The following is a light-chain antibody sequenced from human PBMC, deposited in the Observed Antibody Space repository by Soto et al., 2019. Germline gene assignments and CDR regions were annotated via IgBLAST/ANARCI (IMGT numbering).Light chain of an antibody. Sequence: QSVLTQQPSVSGAPGQRVTISCTGSSSNIGAGYDVHWYQQLPGTAPKLLIYDDSNRPSGVPDRFSGSKSGTSASLAITGLXAXXXAXYYCQSYDSSLSGYVFGTGTKLTVL. CDR2: DDS. CDR3: QSYDSSLSGYV. J-gene: IGLJ1*01. V-gene: IGLV1-40*01. CDR1: SSNIGAGYD.